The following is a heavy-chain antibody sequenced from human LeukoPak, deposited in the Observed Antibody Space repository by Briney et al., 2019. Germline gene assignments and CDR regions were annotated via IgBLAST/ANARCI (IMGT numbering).Heavy chain of an antibody. V-gene: IGHV1-18*01. Sequence: ASVKVSCKASGYTFTSYGISWVRQALGQGLEWMGWISAYNGNTDYAQKLQGRVTMTTDTSTSTAYMELRSLRSDDTAVYYCARDRRSGYSSSSADAFDIWGQGTMVTVSS. CDR2: ISAYNGNT. D-gene: IGHD6-6*01. CDR3: ARDRRSGYSSSSADAFDI. J-gene: IGHJ3*02. CDR1: GYTFTSYG.